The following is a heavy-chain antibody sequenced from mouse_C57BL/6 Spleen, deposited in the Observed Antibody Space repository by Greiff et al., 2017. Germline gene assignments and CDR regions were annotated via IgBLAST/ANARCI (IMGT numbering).Heavy chain of an antibody. V-gene: IGHV1-64*01. J-gene: IGHJ2*01. Sequence: QVQLQQPGAELVKPGASVKLSCKASGYTFTSYWMYWVQQRPGQGLEWIGIINTNSGSTNYNEKFKSKVTLTVDKASRTAYLQLSSLTSEDSAVGYGDQGFDYWGQGTTLTVSS. CDR3: DQGFDY. CDR2: INTNSGST. CDR1: GYTFTSYW.